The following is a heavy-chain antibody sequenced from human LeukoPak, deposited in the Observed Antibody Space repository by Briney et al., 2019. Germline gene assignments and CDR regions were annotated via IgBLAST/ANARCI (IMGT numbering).Heavy chain of an antibody. CDR2: ISSSSSTI. CDR1: GFTFSSYS. D-gene: IGHD3-22*01. J-gene: IGHJ4*02. V-gene: IGHV3-48*01. CDR3: ARDLTYYYDSSGPGY. Sequence: GGSRRLSCAASGFTFSSYSMNWVRQAPGKGLEWVSYISSSSSTIYYADSVKGRFTISRDNAKNSLYLQMNSLRAEDTAVYYCARDLTYYYDSSGPGYWGQGTLVTVSS.